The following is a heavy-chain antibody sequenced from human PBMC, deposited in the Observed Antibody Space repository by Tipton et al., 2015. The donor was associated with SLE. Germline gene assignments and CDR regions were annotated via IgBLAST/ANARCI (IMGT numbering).Heavy chain of an antibody. CDR2: VYHSGIT. CDR3: ARAPGLDRDYYYYYYMDV. CDR1: GGSFSGYH. Sequence: TLSLTCAVDGGSFSGYHWTWIRQPPGKGLEWIGEVYHSGITDSNPSLKSRVTISVDTSKKQFSLKLNSVTAADTAVYYCARAPGLDRDYYYYYYMDVWGKGTTVTVSS. D-gene: IGHD3/OR15-3a*01. J-gene: IGHJ6*03. V-gene: IGHV4-34*01.